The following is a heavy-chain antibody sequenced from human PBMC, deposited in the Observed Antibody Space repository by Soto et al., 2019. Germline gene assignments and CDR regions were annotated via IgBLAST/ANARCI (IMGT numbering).Heavy chain of an antibody. Sequence: QVQLQESGPGLVKPSGTLSLTCAVSGGSISRSNWWSWVRQPPGKGLEWVGEIYHSVSTNYNPSLKSRVTISVDKSRNQFSLKLSSVTAADTAVYYCARRVYGRDWFEPWGQGTLVTVSS. D-gene: IGHD6-13*01. V-gene: IGHV4-4*02. CDR1: GGSISRSNW. CDR2: IYHSVST. J-gene: IGHJ5*02. CDR3: ARRVYGRDWFEP.